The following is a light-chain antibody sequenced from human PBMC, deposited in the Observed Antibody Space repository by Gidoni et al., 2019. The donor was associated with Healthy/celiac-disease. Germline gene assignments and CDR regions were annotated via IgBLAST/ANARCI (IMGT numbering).Light chain of an antibody. J-gene: IGLJ2*01. CDR2: EVS. V-gene: IGLV2-23*02. CDR3: CSSAGSSTPVV. CDR1: SSDVGSYNL. Sequence: QSALPQPASVSGSPRQSITISCTGTSSDVGSYNLVSWYQQHPGKAPTLMIYEVSKRPSGVSNRFSGSKSGNTASLTISGLQAEDEADYYCCSSAGSSTPVVFGGGTKLTVL.